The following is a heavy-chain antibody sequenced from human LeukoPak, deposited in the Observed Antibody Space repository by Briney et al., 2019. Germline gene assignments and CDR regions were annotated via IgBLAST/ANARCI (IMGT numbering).Heavy chain of an antibody. CDR3: ARVYSGYDLGLDY. CDR1: GGSISSSSYY. CDR2: IYYSGST. V-gene: IGHV4-39*07. D-gene: IGHD5-12*01. J-gene: IGHJ4*02. Sequence: SETLSLTCTVSGGSISSSSYYWGWIRQPPGKGLEWIGSIYYSGSTYYNPSLKSRVTISVDTSKNQFSLKLSSVTAADTAIYYCARVYSGYDLGLDYWGQGTLVTVSS.